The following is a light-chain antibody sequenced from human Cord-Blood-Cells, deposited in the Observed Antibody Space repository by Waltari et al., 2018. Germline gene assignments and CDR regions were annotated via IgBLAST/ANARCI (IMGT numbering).Light chain of an antibody. CDR2: DVS. CDR3: SSYTSSSTVV. V-gene: IGLV2-14*01. CDR1: SSDVGGYNY. J-gene: IGLJ2*01. Sequence: QSALTQPASVSGSPGPSITIPCTGTSSDVGGYNYVSWYQQHPGKAPKLMIYDVSNRPSGVSNRFSDSKSGNTASLTISGLQAEDEADYYCSSYTSSSTVVFGGGTKLTVL.